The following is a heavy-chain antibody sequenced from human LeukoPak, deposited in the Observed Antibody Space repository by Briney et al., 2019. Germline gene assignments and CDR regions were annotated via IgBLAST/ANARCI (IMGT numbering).Heavy chain of an antibody. D-gene: IGHD1-26*01. Sequence: SETPSLTCTVSGGSVSSSNDYWGWIRQPPGKGLGWIGRVYYIGSTYHNPSLKSRLTMSVDTSRNQFSLKLYSVTAADTAMYYCAREDSAISDKAFDIWGQGTLVTISS. J-gene: IGHJ3*02. CDR3: AREDSAISDKAFDI. V-gene: IGHV4-39*07. CDR2: VYYIGST. CDR1: GGSVSSSNDY.